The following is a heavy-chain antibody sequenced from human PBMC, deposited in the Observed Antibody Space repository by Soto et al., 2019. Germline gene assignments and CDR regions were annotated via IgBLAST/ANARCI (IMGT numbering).Heavy chain of an antibody. CDR3: ARGDPDIVVVPAAIWQYYYSYGMDV. D-gene: IGHD2-2*02. J-gene: IGHJ6*02. CDR1: GGSFSGYY. CDR2: INHSGST. Sequence: SETLSLTCAVYGGSFSGYYWSWIRQPPGKGLEWIGEINHSGSTNYNPSLKSRVTISVDTSKNQFSLKLSSVTAADTAVYYCARGDPDIVVVPAAIWQYYYSYGMDVWGQGTTVTVSS. V-gene: IGHV4-34*01.